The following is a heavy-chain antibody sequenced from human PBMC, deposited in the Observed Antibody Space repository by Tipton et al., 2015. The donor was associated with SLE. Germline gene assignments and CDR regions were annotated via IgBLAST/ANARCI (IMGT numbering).Heavy chain of an antibody. J-gene: IGHJ4*02. Sequence: SLRLSCAASGFNFNAYDMSWVRQAPGKGLEWVSGISGSGDSTYYADSVKGRFTISRDNSKNTLYLQMNSLRAEDTAVYYCAKEWANWNWGQGTLVTVSS. CDR2: ISGSGDST. CDR3: AKEWANWN. V-gene: IGHV3-23*01. D-gene: IGHD1-26*01. CDR1: GFNFNAYD.